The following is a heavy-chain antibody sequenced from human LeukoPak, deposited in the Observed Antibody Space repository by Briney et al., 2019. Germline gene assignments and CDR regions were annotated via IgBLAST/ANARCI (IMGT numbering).Heavy chain of an antibody. D-gene: IGHD3-22*01. Sequence: SQTLSLTCAVSGGSITGGGYTWSWIRQPPGKGLEWIGNIYHSGSTYYNPSLKSRVTISVDTSKNQFSLKLSSVTAADTAVYYCARAPAPYYYDSSGYQYWGQGTLVTVSS. CDR1: GGSITGGGYT. CDR3: ARAPAPYYYDSSGYQY. V-gene: IGHV4-30-2*01. J-gene: IGHJ4*02. CDR2: IYHSGST.